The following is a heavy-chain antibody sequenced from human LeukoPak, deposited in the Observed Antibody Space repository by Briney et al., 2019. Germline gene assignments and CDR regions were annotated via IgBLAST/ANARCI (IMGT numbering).Heavy chain of an antibody. Sequence: PSETLSLTCTVSGGSISSGSYYWICIRQPAGKGLQGIGRSYSSGSTNYNPSLKSRVTISVHTSKNQFSLQLSSVTAADTAVYYCARLNDHIGYWGQGTLVTVSS. CDR1: GGSISSGSYY. CDR3: ARLNDHIGY. D-gene: IGHD1-14*01. J-gene: IGHJ4*02. CDR2: SYSSGST. V-gene: IGHV4-61*02.